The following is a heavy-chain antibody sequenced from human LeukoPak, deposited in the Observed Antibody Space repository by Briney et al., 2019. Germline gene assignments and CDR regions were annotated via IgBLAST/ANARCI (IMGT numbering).Heavy chain of an antibody. J-gene: IGHJ5*02. V-gene: IGHV3-11*01. CDR3: ATDGAGFDT. CDR1: GFTFNDYY. Sequence: GGSLRLSCAASGFTFNDYYMSWIRQAPGKGLEWPSYINIGGTNTHYADSVKGRFTISRDNAKKSLYLEMNNLRAEDTAVYYCATDGAGFDTWGQGVLVAVSS. CDR2: INIGGTNT.